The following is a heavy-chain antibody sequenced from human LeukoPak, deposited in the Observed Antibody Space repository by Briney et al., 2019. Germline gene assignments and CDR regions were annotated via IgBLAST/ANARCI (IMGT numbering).Heavy chain of an antibody. CDR3: AREVEDYVGVFDY. J-gene: IGHJ4*02. V-gene: IGHV4-59*01. CDR1: GRSISSYY. CDR2: VFYSGST. Sequence: SETLSLTCTVSGRSISSYYWSWIRQPPGKGLEWIGYVFYSGSTNYSPSLKSRVTISVDMSKNQFSLKLTSVTAADTAVYYCAREVEDYVGVFDYWGQGTLVTVSS. D-gene: IGHD4-17*01.